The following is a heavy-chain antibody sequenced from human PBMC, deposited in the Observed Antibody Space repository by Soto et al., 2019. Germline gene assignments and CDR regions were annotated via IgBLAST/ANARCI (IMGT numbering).Heavy chain of an antibody. D-gene: IGHD2-2*01. CDR2: IIPIFGTA. CDR3: ASLRYIVVVPAAPPESYYGMDV. J-gene: IGHJ6*02. V-gene: IGHV1-69*13. Sequence: GASVKVSCKASGGTFSSYAISWVRQAPGQGLEWMGGIIPIFGTANYAQKFQGRVTITADESTSTAYMELSSLRSEDTVVYYCASLRYIVVVPAAPPESYYGMDVWGQGTTVTVSS. CDR1: GGTFSSYA.